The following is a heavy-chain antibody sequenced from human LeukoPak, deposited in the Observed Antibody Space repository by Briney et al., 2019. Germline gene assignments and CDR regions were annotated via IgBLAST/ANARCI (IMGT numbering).Heavy chain of an antibody. CDR2: IYYSGST. V-gene: IGHV4-59*08. D-gene: IGHD3-22*01. CDR3: ARLGGSSGYPIDY. J-gene: IGHJ4*02. CDR1: GGSISSYY. Sequence: PSETLSLTCTVSGGSISSYYWSWIRQPPGKGLEWIGYIYYSGSTNYNPSLKSRVTISVDTSKNQFSLKLSSVTAADTAVYYCARLGGSSGYPIDYWGQGTLVTVSS.